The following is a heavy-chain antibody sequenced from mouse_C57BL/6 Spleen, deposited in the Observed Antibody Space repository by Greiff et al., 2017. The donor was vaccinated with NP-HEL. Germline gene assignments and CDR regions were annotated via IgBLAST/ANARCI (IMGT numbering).Heavy chain of an antibody. D-gene: IGHD1-1*01. CDR1: GYAFSSSW. V-gene: IGHV1-82*01. Sequence: QVQLQQSGPELVKPGASVKISCKASGYAFSSSWMNWVKQRPGKGLEWIGRIYPGDGDTNYNGKFKGKATLTADKSSSTAYMQLSSLTSEDSAVYFCAREGGYYGSLAYWGQGTLVTVSA. J-gene: IGHJ3*01. CDR3: AREGGYYGSLAY. CDR2: IYPGDGDT.